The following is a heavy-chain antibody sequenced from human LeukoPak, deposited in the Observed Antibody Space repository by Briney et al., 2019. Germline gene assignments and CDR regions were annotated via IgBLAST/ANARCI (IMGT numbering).Heavy chain of an antibody. CDR2: IIPIFGTA. D-gene: IGHD2-2*01. V-gene: IGHV1-69*05. CDR3: ARGGEYGLVPAAQYDY. J-gene: IGHJ4*02. Sequence: SVKVSCKASVGTVSSYAISWVRHAPRQGLEWMGGIIPIFGTANYAQKFQGRVTITTDESTSTAYMELSSLRSQETVVYECARGGEYGLVPAAQYDYWGQGTLVTVSS. CDR1: VGTVSSYA.